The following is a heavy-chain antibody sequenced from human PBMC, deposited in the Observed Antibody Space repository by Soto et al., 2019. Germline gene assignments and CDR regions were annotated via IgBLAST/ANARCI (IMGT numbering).Heavy chain of an antibody. Sequence: QVPLVQSGAEVKKPGSSVTVSCKASGGTFSSYAIHWVRQAPGQGLEWMGGIIPMYGPAKYAQRCQGRVTITADESTTTVYMELTSLTSQDTAVYDCARVTSMVRGVIDNWFDPWGHGTLVTVSS. D-gene: IGHD3-10*01. CDR1: GGTFSSYA. CDR2: IIPMYGPA. CDR3: ARVTSMVRGVIDNWFDP. J-gene: IGHJ5*02. V-gene: IGHV1-69*01.